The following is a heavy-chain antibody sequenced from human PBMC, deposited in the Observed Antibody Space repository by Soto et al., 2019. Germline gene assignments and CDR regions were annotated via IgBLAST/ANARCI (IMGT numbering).Heavy chain of an antibody. CDR2: IWYDGSNK. J-gene: IGHJ4*02. CDR1: GFTFSSYG. D-gene: IGHD3-22*01. V-gene: IGHV3-33*01. CDR3: ARAHTYDSSGYFDY. Sequence: QVQLVESGGGVVQPGRSLRLSCAASGFTFSSYGMHRVRQAPGKGLEWVAVIWYDGSNKYYADSVKGRFTISRDNSKNTLYLQMNSLRAEDTAVYYCARAHTYDSSGYFDYWGQGTLVTVSS.